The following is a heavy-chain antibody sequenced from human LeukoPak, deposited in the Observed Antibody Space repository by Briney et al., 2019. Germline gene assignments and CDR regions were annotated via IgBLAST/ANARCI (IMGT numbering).Heavy chain of an antibody. CDR2: INHSGST. V-gene: IGHV4-34*01. Sequence: PSETLSLTCAVYGGSFSDYYWSWIRQPPGKGLEWIGEINHSGSTNYNPSLKSRVTISVDTSKNQFSLKLSSVTAADTAVYYCARGLRSVAGTSFDYWGQGTLVTVSS. CDR3: ARGLRSVAGTSFDY. J-gene: IGHJ4*02. D-gene: IGHD6-19*01. CDR1: GGSFSDYY.